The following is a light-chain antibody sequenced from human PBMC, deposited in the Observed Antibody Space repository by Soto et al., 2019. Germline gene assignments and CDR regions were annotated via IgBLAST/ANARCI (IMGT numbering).Light chain of an antibody. CDR3: QKYNSAPWT. CDR1: QGISNY. CDR2: AAS. J-gene: IGKJ1*01. V-gene: IGKV1-27*01. Sequence: DIQMTQSPSSLSASVGDRVTITCRASQGISNYLAWYQQKPGKVPKLLIYAASTWQSGLPSRFSGSGSGPDFTLTISSLQPEHVANYYCQKYNSAPWTFGQGTKVEIK.